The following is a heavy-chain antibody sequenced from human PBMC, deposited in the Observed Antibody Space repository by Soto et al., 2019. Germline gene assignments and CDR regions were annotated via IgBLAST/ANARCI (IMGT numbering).Heavy chain of an antibody. CDR3: ARVGCISTSCYYYYYYYGMDV. CDR2: IIPIFGTA. D-gene: IGHD2-2*01. Sequence: SVKVSCKASGGTFSSYAISWVRQAPGQGLEWMGGIIPIFGTANYAQKFQGRVTITADESTSTAYMELSSLRSEDTAVYYCARVGCISTSCYYYYYYYGMDVWGQGTTVTVSS. CDR1: GGTFSSYA. V-gene: IGHV1-69*13. J-gene: IGHJ6*02.